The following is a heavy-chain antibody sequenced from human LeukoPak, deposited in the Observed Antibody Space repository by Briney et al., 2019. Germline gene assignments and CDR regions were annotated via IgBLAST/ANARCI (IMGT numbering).Heavy chain of an antibody. CDR3: VRNFDSYNAFDI. J-gene: IGHJ3*02. D-gene: IGHD3-10*01. Sequence: SETPSLTCAVYGGSFSGYYWSWIRQHPGKGLEWIGYIYYNGNTYYNPSLKSRLTISGDMSENQFSLKLTSVTAADTAVYFCVRNFDSYNAFDIWGQGTMVTVSS. CDR1: GGSFSGYY. V-gene: IGHV4-31*11. CDR2: IYYNGNT.